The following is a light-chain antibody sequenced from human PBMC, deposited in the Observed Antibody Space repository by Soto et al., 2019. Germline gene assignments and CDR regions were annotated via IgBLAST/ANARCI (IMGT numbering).Light chain of an antibody. CDR1: QTISSW. CDR3: QQYNSYSIT. CDR2: DAS. V-gene: IGKV1-5*01. J-gene: IGKJ5*01. Sequence: QITQSASTLSGSPGARVTRTCLASQTISSWLAWYQQKTGKAPKLLIYDASSLESGVPSRFSGSGSGTEFTLTISSLQPDDFATYYCQQYNSYSITFGQGTRLEIK.